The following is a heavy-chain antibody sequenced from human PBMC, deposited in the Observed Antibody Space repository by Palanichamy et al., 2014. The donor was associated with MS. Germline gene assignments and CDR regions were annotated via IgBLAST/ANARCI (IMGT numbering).Heavy chain of an antibody. D-gene: IGHD2-21*02. V-gene: IGHV3-74*01. J-gene: IGHJ5*02. Sequence: EVRLEESGGGLVQPGGSLRLSCAASGFTFSGYWMHWVRQAPGKGLVWVSRVNSDGSSTNYADSVKGRFTISRDNAKNTLYLQMNGLRAEDTAVYYCARGQTVTAHYFDPWGQGTLVTVSS. CDR1: GFTFSGYW. CDR2: VNSDGSST. CDR3: ARGQTVTAHYFDP.